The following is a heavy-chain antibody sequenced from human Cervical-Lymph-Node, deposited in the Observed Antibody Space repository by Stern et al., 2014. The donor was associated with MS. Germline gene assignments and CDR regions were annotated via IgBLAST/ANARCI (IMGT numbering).Heavy chain of an antibody. CDR2: TYWGGEK. J-gene: IGHJ4*02. CDR3: AHRRGYSYGYYDY. Sequence: QVTLRESGPALVKPTQTLTLTCTFSGFSLSTSGVAVGWIRPPPGKALDWLALTYWGGEKHYSPSLKSRLTITKDTSKNQVVLTMTNVDPVDTATYYCAHRRGYSYGYYDYWGQGTLVTVSS. D-gene: IGHD5-18*01. CDR1: GFSLSTSGVA. V-gene: IGHV2-5*02.